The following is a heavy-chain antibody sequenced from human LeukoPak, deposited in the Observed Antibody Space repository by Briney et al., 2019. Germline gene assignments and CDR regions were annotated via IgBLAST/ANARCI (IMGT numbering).Heavy chain of an antibody. V-gene: IGHV4-39*01. CDR1: GGSISSSIYY. J-gene: IGHJ3*02. D-gene: IGHD2-15*01. CDR2: IYYSGST. Sequence: SETLSLTCTGSGGSISSSIYYWGWIRQPPGKGREWIGSIYYSGSTYYNQSLKSRVTISVDTSKNQFYLQLSSVTAEDTAVYYCARPFGRSGPRPGAFDIWGQGTMVTVSS. CDR3: ARPFGRSGPRPGAFDI.